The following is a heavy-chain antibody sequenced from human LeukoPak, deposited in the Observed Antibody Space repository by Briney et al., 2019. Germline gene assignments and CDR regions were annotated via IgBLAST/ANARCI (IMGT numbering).Heavy chain of an antibody. D-gene: IGHD6-19*01. CDR1: GYTLTELS. CDR3: ARDEGGAAVANY. J-gene: IGHJ4*02. Sequence: ASVKVSCKVSGYTLTELSMHWVRQAPGKGLEWMGGFDPEDGERIYAQKFQGRVTMTTATSTSTAYMELRSLRSDDTAVYYCARDEGGAAVANYWGQGTLVTVSS. V-gene: IGHV1-24*01. CDR2: FDPEDGER.